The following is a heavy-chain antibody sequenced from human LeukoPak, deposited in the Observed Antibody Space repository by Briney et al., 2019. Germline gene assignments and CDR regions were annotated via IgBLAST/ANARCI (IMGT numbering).Heavy chain of an antibody. CDR2: ISSSSSTI. J-gene: IGHJ4*02. D-gene: IGHD5-18*01. V-gene: IGHV3-48*01. CDR3: ARDSSYRGYSYGSGDY. CDR1: GFTFSSYS. Sequence: GGSLRLSCAASGFTFSSYSMNWVRQAPGKGLEWVSYISSSSSTIYYADSVKGRFTISRDNAKNSLYLQMNSLRAEDTAVYYCARDSSYRGYSYGSGDYWGQGTLVTVSS.